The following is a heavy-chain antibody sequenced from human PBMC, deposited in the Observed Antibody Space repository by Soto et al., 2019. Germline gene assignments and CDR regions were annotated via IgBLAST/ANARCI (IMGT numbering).Heavy chain of an antibody. CDR1: DHTFTYYA. Sequence: ASGKVSCKSSDHTFTYYAINWVRQPPGQGLEWLGWISGYNAKTRDALKFQDRVTMTTDTSTTTAFLEVLSLTSDDTGAYFCAGTGGHYFGLDVWGQGTTVTVSS. D-gene: IGHD2-8*02. V-gene: IGHV1-18*04. CDR3: AGTGGHYFGLDV. J-gene: IGHJ6*02. CDR2: ISGYNAKT.